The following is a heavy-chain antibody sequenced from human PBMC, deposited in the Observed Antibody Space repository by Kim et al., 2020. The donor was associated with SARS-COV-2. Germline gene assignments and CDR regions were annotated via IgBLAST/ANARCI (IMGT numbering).Heavy chain of an antibody. J-gene: IGHJ2*01. CDR1: GFTFSTYS. D-gene: IGHD6-19*01. CDR2: ISSSSSYI. Sequence: GGSLRLSCVGSGFTFSTYSINWVRQAPGKGLEWVSGISSSSSYIYYADSVKGRFTISRDNAQNSLHLQMNSLRVEDTAVYYCARDTRSSGCDLGYFDLWGGGTLLT. CDR3: ARDTRSSGCDLGYFDL. V-gene: IGHV3-21*06.